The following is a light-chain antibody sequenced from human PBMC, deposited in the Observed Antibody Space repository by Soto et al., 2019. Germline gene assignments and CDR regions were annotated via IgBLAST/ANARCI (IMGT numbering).Light chain of an antibody. Sequence: EIVMTQSPATLSVSPGERATLSCRARQSVGSNLAWYQQKPGQAPRLLIYGASTRAAAIPARFSGSGSGTEFTLIISSLQSEDSAVYFCQQYNTRWTFGPGTKAEIK. CDR3: QQYNTRWT. V-gene: IGKV3-15*01. CDR2: GAS. J-gene: IGKJ1*01. CDR1: QSVGSN.